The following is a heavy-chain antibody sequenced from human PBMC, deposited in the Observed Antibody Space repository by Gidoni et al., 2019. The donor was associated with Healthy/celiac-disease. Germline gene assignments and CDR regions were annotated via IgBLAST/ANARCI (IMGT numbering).Heavy chain of an antibody. CDR3: AKVSQYYYYYYGMDV. Sequence: QVQLVASGGGVVQPGGSLRLSCAASGFPFSSYGMHWVRQAPGKGLEWVAFIRYDGSNKYYADSVKGRFTISRDNSKNTLYLQMNSLRAEDTAVYYCAKVSQYYYYYYGMDVWGQGTTVTVSS. CDR2: IRYDGSNK. J-gene: IGHJ6*02. V-gene: IGHV3-30*02. CDR1: GFPFSSYG.